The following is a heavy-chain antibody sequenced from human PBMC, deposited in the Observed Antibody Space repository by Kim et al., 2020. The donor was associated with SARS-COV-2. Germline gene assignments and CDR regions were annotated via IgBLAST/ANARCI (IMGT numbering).Heavy chain of an antibody. D-gene: IGHD3-10*01. J-gene: IGHJ5*02. CDR2: ISYDGSNK. CDR3: VLLGYYYGSSGLFDP. CDR1: GFTFSSYA. Sequence: GGSLRLSCAASGFTFSSYAMHWVRQAPGKGLEWVAVISYDGSNKYYADSVKGRFTISRDNSKNTLYLQMNSLRAEDTAVYYCVLLGYYYGSSGLFDPWGQGTLVTVSS. V-gene: IGHV3-30-3*01.